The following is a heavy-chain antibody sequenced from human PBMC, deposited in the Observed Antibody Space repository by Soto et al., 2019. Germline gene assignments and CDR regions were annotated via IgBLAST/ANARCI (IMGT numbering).Heavy chain of an antibody. CDR3: AKGLLIMVRKVIIPPQYYYGMDV. V-gene: IGHV3-23*01. Sequence: GGSRRPSWAPAGSTFGDHAMSWVRQAQGKGLEWGSVIRGSGGITYYEDSVKGRFTISRDNAKNTLYLQMNSLRAEDTAVYYCAKGLLIMVRKVIIPPQYYYGMDVWGQGTTVTVSS. CDR2: IRGSGGIT. D-gene: IGHD3-10*01. J-gene: IGHJ6*02. CDR1: GSTFGDHA.